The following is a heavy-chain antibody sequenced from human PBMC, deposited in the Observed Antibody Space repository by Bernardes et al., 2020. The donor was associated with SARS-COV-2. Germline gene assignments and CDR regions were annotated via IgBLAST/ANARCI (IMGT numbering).Heavy chain of an antibody. CDR1: GGSISSSSYY. J-gene: IGHJ4*02. CDR3: ARHFTGTATSFDY. Sequence: SETLSLTCTVSGGSISSSSYYWGWIRQPPGKGLEWIGSIYYSGSTYYNPSLKSRVTISVDTSKNQFSLKLSPVTAADTAVYYCARHFTGTATSFDYWGQGTLVTVSS. D-gene: IGHD1-1*01. V-gene: IGHV4-39*01. CDR2: IYYSGST.